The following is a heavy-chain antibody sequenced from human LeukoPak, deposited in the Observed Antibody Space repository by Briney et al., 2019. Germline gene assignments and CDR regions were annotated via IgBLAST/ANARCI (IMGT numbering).Heavy chain of an antibody. CDR2: INNSGDRR. Sequence: PGGSLRLSCAASGFIFSNYAMSWVRLAPGKGLEWVSGINNSGDRRFYADSVKGRFTISRDNSKNTLYLQMNSLRAEDTAVYYCARGWYNFDYWGQGTRVTVSS. D-gene: IGHD6-19*01. CDR1: GFIFSNYA. J-gene: IGHJ4*02. CDR3: ARGWYNFDY. V-gene: IGHV3-23*01.